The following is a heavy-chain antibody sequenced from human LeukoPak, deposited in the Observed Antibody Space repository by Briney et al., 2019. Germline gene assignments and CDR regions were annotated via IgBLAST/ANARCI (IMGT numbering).Heavy chain of an antibody. D-gene: IGHD2-15*01. V-gene: IGHV3-30*18. CDR1: GFTFSSYG. Sequence: GGSLRLSCAASGFTFSSYGMHWVRQAPGKGLEWVAVISYDGSNKYYAVSVKGRFTISRDNSKNTLYLQMNSLRAEDTAVYYCAKDIDCSGGSCYTWGYYGMDVWGKGTTVTVSS. J-gene: IGHJ6*04. CDR2: ISYDGSNK. CDR3: AKDIDCSGGSCYTWGYYGMDV.